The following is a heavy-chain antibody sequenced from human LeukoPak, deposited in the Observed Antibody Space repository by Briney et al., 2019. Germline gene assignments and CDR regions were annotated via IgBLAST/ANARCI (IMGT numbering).Heavy chain of an antibody. J-gene: IGHJ4*02. Sequence: GASVKVSCKASGYTFTGYYMHWVRQAPGQGLEWMGWINPNSGGTNYAQKFQGRVTMTRDTSISTVYMELSRLRSDDTAVYYCARDPTGYSSGWFDYWGQGTLVTVSS. CDR2: INPNSGGT. CDR1: GYTFTGYY. D-gene: IGHD6-19*01. CDR3: ARDPTGYSSGWFDY. V-gene: IGHV1-2*02.